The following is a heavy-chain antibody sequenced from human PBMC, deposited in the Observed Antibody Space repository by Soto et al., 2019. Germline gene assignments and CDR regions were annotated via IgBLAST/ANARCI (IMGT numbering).Heavy chain of an antibody. V-gene: IGHV4-59*01. CDR2: IYYSGST. Sequence: SETLSLTCTVSGGSISSYYWSWIRQPPGKGLEWIGYIYYSGSTNYNPSLKSRVTISVDTSKNQFSLKLSSVTAADTAVYYCARDIGVSQWLPPSRFDPWGQGTLVTVS. CDR3: ARDIGVSQWLPPSRFDP. J-gene: IGHJ5*02. CDR1: GGSISSYY. D-gene: IGHD6-19*01.